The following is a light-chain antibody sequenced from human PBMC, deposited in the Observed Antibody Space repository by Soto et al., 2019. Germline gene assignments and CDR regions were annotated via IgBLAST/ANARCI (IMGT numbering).Light chain of an antibody. CDR2: EVS. V-gene: IGLV2-14*01. CDR3: AVWDDSLNGVI. Sequence: QSALPKPASGLGPPGQSIPISCTGPSREFGGYNYVSWYQQHPGKAPKLMIYEVSNRPSGVSNRFSGSKSGNTASLTISGLQAEDEADYYCAVWDDSLNGVIFGGGTKLTVL. J-gene: IGLJ2*01. CDR1: SREFGGYNY.